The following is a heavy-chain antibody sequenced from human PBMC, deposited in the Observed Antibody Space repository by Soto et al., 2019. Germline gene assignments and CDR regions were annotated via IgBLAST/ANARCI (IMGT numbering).Heavy chain of an antibody. V-gene: IGHV1-69*06. D-gene: IGHD1-7*01. Sequence: SVQVSFKASGGTFRSYAISWVRQAPGQGLEWMGGIIPIFGTANYAQKFQGRVTITADKSTSTADMELSSLRSEDTAVYYGARGSNYRGLNYNGCGPGGRGTLVTVSS. CDR2: IIPIFGTA. J-gene: IGHJ4*02. CDR1: GGTFRSYA. CDR3: ARGSNYRGLNYNGCGP.